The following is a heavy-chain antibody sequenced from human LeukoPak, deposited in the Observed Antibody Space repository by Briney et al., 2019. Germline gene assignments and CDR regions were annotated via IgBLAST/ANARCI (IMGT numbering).Heavy chain of an antibody. CDR1: GGSVNSGSYY. CDR2: IYYSGST. J-gene: IGHJ6*02. V-gene: IGHV4-61*01. CDR3: ARPKRGYSYGSYYGMDV. Sequence: SETLSLTCTVSGGSVNSGSYYWSWIRQPPGKGLEWIGYIYYSGSTNYNPSLKSRVTISVDTSKNQFSLKLSSVTAADTAVYYGARPKRGYSYGSYYGMDVWGRGTTVTVSS. D-gene: IGHD5-18*01.